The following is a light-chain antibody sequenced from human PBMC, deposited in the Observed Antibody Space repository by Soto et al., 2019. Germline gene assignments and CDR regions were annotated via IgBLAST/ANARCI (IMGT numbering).Light chain of an antibody. Sequence: DIHMTHSPSSLSASVGDRVTITCRASQGIRNDLGWYQQKQGKAPNRLIYAASSLQSGVPSRFRGSGYGTELTITISSMQTEDFETYYCLQHNSYPWTFGHGTKVDIK. V-gene: IGKV1-17*01. J-gene: IGKJ1*01. CDR2: AAS. CDR1: QGIRND. CDR3: LQHNSYPWT.